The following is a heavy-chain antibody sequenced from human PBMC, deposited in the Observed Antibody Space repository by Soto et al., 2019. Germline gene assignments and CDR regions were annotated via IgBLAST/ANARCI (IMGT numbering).Heavy chain of an antibody. CDR2: ISSISSTI. Sequence: EVQLVESGGGLVQPGGSLRLSCAASGFTFSSYSMNWVRQAPGKGLERVSYISSISSTIYYADSVKGRFTFSRDNAKNSRYLQMNSLRDEDTAGYYCAGEQRCDISGYYYYGMDVWGQGTTVTVSS. CDR3: AGEQRCDISGYYYYGMDV. CDR1: GFTFSSYS. V-gene: IGHV3-48*02. J-gene: IGHJ6*02. D-gene: IGHD6-25*01.